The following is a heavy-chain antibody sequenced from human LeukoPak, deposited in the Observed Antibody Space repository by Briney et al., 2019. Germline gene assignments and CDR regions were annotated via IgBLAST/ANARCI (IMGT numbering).Heavy chain of an antibody. J-gene: IGHJ4*02. Sequence: GGSLRLSCAVSGINFRGYWMAWVRQAPGKGLEWVVNMKQDGSEKYYVDSVKGRFTISRDNAKNSLYLEMNSLRVEDTAVYYCARDLGHTGYDLYDYWGQGTLVTVS. CDR2: MKQDGSEK. CDR1: GINFRGYW. V-gene: IGHV3-7*01. CDR3: ARDLGHTGYDLYDY. D-gene: IGHD5-12*01.